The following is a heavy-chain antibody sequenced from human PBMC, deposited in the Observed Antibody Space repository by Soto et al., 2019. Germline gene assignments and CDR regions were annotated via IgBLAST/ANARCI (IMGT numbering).Heavy chain of an antibody. J-gene: IGHJ6*02. V-gene: IGHV3-30*18. D-gene: IGHD3-10*01. CDR1: GFSFSNHG. CDR3: AKDLKVSGGFNGSLNYYYGMDI. Sequence: GSLRLSCAASGFSFSNHGMQWVRQAPGKGLEWVAVISYDGNVKYYTDSVKGRFTISRDDSQSTLFLQMDSLRPEDAAVYYCAKDLKVSGGFNGSLNYYYGMDIWGQGTTVTVSS. CDR2: ISYDGNVK.